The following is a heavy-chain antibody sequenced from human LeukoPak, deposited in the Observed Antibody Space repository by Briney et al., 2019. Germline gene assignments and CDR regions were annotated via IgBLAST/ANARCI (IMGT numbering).Heavy chain of an antibody. CDR3: ARDKDSGSYFIRDHYIQYMDV. CDR1: GGSISSYY. J-gene: IGHJ6*03. CDR2: VLTSGTT. V-gene: IGHV4-4*08. Sequence: SETLSLTCTVSGGSISSYYWSWIRQPPGKGLEWIGRVLTSGTTNYNPSLKSRVSISVDTSKNQFSLNLSSVTAADTAVYYCARDKDSGSYFIRDHYIQYMDVWGKGTTVSISS. D-gene: IGHD3-10*01.